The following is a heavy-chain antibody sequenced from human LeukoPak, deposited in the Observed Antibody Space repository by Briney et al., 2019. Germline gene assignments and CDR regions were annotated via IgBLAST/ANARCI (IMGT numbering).Heavy chain of an antibody. D-gene: IGHD6-19*01. CDR1: GFTFSYYG. CDR3: ARALYSGGWYGGDY. J-gene: IGHJ4*02. Sequence: PGGSLRLSCAASGFTFSYYGMHWVRQAPGGGVEWVAVIWNDGNKKYYADSVKGRFTISRDNSKNTLYLQMNSLRAEDTAIYYCARALYSGGWYGGDYWGQGTLVTVSS. V-gene: IGHV3-33*01. CDR2: IWNDGNKK.